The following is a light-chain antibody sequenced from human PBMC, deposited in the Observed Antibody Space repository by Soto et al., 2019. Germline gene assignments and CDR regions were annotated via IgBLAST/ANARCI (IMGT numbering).Light chain of an antibody. CDR1: QDIGRR. J-gene: IGKJ1*01. Sequence: EIQMTQSPASVSASIGDRVTITCRASQDIGRRLAWFQQKPGKAPKYLIQAASSLKGGVPSTFSGSGSGTDFTLTINTLHPEDFATYYCLQVYSFPRTFGQGTKVEIK. V-gene: IGKV1-12*01. CDR3: LQVYSFPRT. CDR2: AAS.